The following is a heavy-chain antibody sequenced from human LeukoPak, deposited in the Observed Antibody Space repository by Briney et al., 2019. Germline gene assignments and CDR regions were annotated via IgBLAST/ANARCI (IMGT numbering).Heavy chain of an antibody. CDR1: GGSVSSGSYY. D-gene: IGHD3-10*01. V-gene: IGHV4-39*01. J-gene: IGHJ4*02. CDR2: IYYSGST. Sequence: PSETLSLTCTVSGGSVSSGSYYWGWIRQPPGTGLEWIGSIYYSGSTYYNPSLKSRVTISVDTSKNQFSLKLSSVTAADTAVYYCARTKYGSGSYYDDYWGQGTLVTVSS. CDR3: ARTKYGSGSYYDDY.